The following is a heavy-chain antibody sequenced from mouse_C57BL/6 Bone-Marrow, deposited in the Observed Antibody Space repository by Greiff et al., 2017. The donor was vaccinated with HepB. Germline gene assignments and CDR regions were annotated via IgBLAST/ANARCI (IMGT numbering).Heavy chain of an antibody. CDR3: ARYRRGDYDAMDY. J-gene: IGHJ4*01. CDR2: IDPSDSYT. D-gene: IGHD3-3*01. V-gene: IGHV1-59*01. Sequence: VQLQQPGAELVRPGTSVKLYCKASGYTFTSYWMHWVKQRPGQGLEWIGVIDPSDSYTNYNQKFKGKATLTVDTSSSTAYMQLSSLTSEDSAVYYCARYRRGDYDAMDYWGQGTSVTVSS. CDR1: GYTFTSYW.